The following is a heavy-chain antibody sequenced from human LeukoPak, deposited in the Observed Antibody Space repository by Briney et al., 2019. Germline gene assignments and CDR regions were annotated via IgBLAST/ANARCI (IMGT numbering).Heavy chain of an antibody. V-gene: IGHV3-30*18. CDR3: AKDRWELLSSLDY. Sequence: GRSLRLSCAASGFTFSSYGMHWVRQAPGKGLEWVAVISYDGSNKYYADSVKGRFTISRDNSKNTLYLQMNSLRAEDTAVYYCAKDRWELLSSLDYWGQETLVTVPS. J-gene: IGHJ4*02. D-gene: IGHD1-26*01. CDR1: GFTFSSYG. CDR2: ISYDGSNK.